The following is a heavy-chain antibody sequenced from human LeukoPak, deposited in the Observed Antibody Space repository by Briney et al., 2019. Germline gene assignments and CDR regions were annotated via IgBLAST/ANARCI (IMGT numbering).Heavy chain of an antibody. D-gene: IGHD3-22*01. CDR2: INSDGSST. V-gene: IGHV3-74*01. Sequence: GGSLRLSCAASGFTFSSYWMHWVRKAPGKGLVWVSRINSDGSSTSYADSVKGRFTISRDNAKNTLYLQMNSLRAEDTAVYYCARPPQPDTYYYDSSGYYSAWGQGTLVTVSS. CDR1: GFTFSSYW. J-gene: IGHJ5*02. CDR3: ARPPQPDTYYYDSSGYYSA.